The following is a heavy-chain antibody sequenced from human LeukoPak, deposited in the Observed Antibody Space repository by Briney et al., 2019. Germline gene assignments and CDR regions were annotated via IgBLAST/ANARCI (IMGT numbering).Heavy chain of an antibody. CDR1: GYTFTGYY. Sequence: ASVTVFCKASGYTFTGYYMHWVRQAPGQGLEWMGWINPNNGGTNYAQKFQGRVTMTRDTSISTAYMELRRLTSDGTAVYYCARGRGTTSSNFDYWGQGTLVTVSS. CDR2: INPNNGGT. D-gene: IGHD2-2*01. CDR3: ARGRGTTSSNFDY. V-gene: IGHV1-2*02. J-gene: IGHJ4*02.